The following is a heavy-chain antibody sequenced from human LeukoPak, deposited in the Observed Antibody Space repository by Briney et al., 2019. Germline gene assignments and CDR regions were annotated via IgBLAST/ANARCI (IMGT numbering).Heavy chain of an antibody. D-gene: IGHD6-19*01. V-gene: IGHV4-59*08. CDR2: IYYSGST. CDR1: GGSISSYY. Sequence: SETLSLTCTVSGGSISSYYWSWIRQPPGKGLEWIGYIYYSGSTNYNPSLKSRVTISVDTSKNQFSLKLSSVTAADTAVYYCARGGQRSSGWYGAFDIWGQGTMVTVSS. J-gene: IGHJ3*02. CDR3: ARGGQRSSGWYGAFDI.